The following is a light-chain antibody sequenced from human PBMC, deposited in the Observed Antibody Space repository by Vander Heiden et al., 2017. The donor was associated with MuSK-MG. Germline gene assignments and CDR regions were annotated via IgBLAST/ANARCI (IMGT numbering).Light chain of an antibody. CDR2: GAS. CDR3: QQYGSSQYT. J-gene: IGKJ2*01. Sequence: DIVLTPSPGTLSLSPGERATLSCRARQSVSSSYLAWYQQKPGQAPRLLIYGASSRATGIPDRFSGSGSGTDFTLTISRLEPEDFAVYHCQQYGSSQYTFGQGTKLEIK. CDR1: QSVSSSY. V-gene: IGKV3-20*01.